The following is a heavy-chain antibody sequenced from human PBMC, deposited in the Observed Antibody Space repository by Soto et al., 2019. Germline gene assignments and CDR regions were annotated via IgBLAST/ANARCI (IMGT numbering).Heavy chain of an antibody. D-gene: IGHD2-2*02. J-gene: IGHJ6*02. CDR2: INAGNGNT. V-gene: IGHV1-3*01. CDR1: GFTFTCYA. Sequence: VSVKVSCKASGFTFTCYAMHWVRQAPGQRLEWMGWINAGNGNTKYSQKFQGRVTITRDTSASTAYMELSSLRSEDTAVYYCARDAVVVPAAIPAGMDVWGQGTTVTVSS. CDR3: ARDAVVVPAAIPAGMDV.